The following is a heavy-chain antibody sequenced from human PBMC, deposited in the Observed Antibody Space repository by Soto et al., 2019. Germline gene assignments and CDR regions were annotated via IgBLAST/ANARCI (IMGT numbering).Heavy chain of an antibody. CDR1: GYMFTSYG. D-gene: IGHD3-10*01. CDR2: ISAYNGNI. V-gene: IGHV1-18*01. Sequence: GASVKVSCKASGYMFTSYGINWVRQAPGQGLEWMGWISAYNGNIKYAQNFQGRVTMTTDTSTSTAYMEMRSLRSDGTAVYYCVRDLDGSGSYYTDYWGPGTLVTVSS. CDR3: VRDLDGSGSYYTDY. J-gene: IGHJ4*02.